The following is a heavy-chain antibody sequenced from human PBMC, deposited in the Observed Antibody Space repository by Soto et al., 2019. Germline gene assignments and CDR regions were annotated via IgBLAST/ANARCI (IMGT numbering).Heavy chain of an antibody. J-gene: IGHJ6*03. CDR1: GYTFTSYD. Sequence: GASVKVSCKASGYTFTSYDINWVRQATGQGLEWMGWMNPNSGNTGYAQKFQGRVTMTRNTSISTAYMELSSLRSEDTAVYYCASSWGHYYYMDVWGKGTTVTVSS. CDR3: ASSWGHYYYMDV. CDR2: MNPNSGNT. D-gene: IGHD7-27*01. V-gene: IGHV1-8*01.